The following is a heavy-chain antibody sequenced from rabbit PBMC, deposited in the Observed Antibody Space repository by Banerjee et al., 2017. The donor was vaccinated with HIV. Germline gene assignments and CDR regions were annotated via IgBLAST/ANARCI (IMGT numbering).Heavy chain of an antibody. V-gene: IGHV1S45*01. CDR1: GFSFSSSYW. J-gene: IGHJ4*01. CDR3: ARDGWGVTAFNL. Sequence: QEQLEESGGDLVKPEGSLTLTCTASGFSFSSSYWICWVRQAPGKGLEWIACIYTGSSAGTYYATWAKGRFTISKTSSTTVTLQMSSLTAADTATYFCARDGWGVTAFNLWGQGTLVTVS. CDR2: IYTGSSAGT. D-gene: IGHD4-1*01.